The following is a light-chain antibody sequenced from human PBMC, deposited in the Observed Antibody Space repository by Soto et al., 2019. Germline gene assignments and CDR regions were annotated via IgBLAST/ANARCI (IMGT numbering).Light chain of an antibody. CDR2: AAS. CDR1: QDVVNY. CDR3: QQSRTTAYT. V-gene: IGKV1-39*01. J-gene: IGKJ2*01. Sequence: DIDMTQAPSSLSASVGDRVTITCRAGQDVVNYLNWYQQKPGKAPRLLIYAASSLQSGVPSRFSGSGSWTTFTLTITDLQPEDVATYYCQQSRTTAYTFAQGTKVEIK.